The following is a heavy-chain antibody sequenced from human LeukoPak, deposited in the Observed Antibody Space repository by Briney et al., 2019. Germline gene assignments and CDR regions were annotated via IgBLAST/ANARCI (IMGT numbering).Heavy chain of an antibody. CDR3: ATLKREQAHHGCQYMDG. V-gene: IGHV3-21*01. D-gene: IGHD1-26*01. CDR1: GFIFSSYS. Sequence: GGSLRLSCAASGFIFSSYSMNWVRQAPGKGLEWVSSISRSSSYTYYADSVKGRFTISRDNAKNSLYLQMNSLRAEDTAVYYCATLKREQAHHGCQYMDGWGKGTTVTVSS. J-gene: IGHJ6*01. CDR2: ISRSSSYT.